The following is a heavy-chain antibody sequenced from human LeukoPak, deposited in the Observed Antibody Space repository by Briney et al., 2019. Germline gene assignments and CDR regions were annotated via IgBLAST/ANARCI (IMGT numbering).Heavy chain of an antibody. V-gene: IGHV3-48*02. CDR3: ARMHYFDY. Sequence: DSVKGRFTIYRDNAKNSLYLQMNSRRDEDTAVYDCARMHYFDYWGQGTLVTVSS. J-gene: IGHJ4*02.